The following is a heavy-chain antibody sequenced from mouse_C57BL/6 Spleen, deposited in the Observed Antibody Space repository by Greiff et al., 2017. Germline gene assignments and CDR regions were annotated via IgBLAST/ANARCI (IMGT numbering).Heavy chain of an antibody. CDR3: TRGGLRPFAY. D-gene: IGHD2-4*01. Sequence: EVKLMESGEGLVKPGGSLKLSCAASGFTFSSYAMSWVRQTPEKRLEWVAYISSGGDYIYYADTVKGRFTISRDNARNTLYLQMSSLKSEDTAMYYCTRGGLRPFAYWGQGTLVTVSA. CDR1: GFTFSSYA. J-gene: IGHJ3*01. V-gene: IGHV5-9-1*02. CDR2: ISSGGDYI.